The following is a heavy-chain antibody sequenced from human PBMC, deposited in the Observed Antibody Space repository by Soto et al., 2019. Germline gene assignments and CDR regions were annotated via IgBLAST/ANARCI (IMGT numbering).Heavy chain of an antibody. CDR3: ARTDIVVLPAPLDY. D-gene: IGHD2-2*01. CDR1: GGSISSSNW. CDR2: IYHSGST. Sequence: SETLSLTCALSGGSISSSNWWSWVRQPPGKGLEWIGEIYHSGSTKYYPSLKSRVTISVDKSTNQFSLKLSSVTAADTAVYYCARTDIVVLPAPLDYWGQGTLVTVSS. V-gene: IGHV4-4*02. J-gene: IGHJ4*02.